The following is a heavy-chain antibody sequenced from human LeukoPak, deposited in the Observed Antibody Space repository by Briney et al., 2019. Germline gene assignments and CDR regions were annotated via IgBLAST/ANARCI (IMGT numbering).Heavy chain of an antibody. CDR3: ASVGGQPLHYFDY. CDR1: EFTFNSAW. Sequence: NPGGSLRLSCTASEFTFNSAWMNWVRQAPGKGLEWLARVKSKTDGGTTDYAAPVKGRFTISRDDSQNTLYLQINSLKTEDTAVYYCASVGGQPLHYFDYWGQGTLVTVPS. D-gene: IGHD2-2*01. V-gene: IGHV3-15*01. J-gene: IGHJ4*02. CDR2: VKSKTDGGTT.